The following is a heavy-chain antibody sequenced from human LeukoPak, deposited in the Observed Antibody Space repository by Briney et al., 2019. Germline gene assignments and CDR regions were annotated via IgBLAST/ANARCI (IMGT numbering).Heavy chain of an antibody. CDR2: ISSSSSTI. CDR1: GFTFSSYS. CDR3: ARDLPVAGTGRRVLYFDY. V-gene: IGHV3-48*01. Sequence: PGGSLRLSCAASGFTFSSYSMNRVRQAPGKGLEWVSYISSSSSTIYYADSVKGRFTISRDNAKNSLYLQMNSLRAEDTAVYYCARDLPVAGTGRRVLYFDYWGQGTLVTVSS. J-gene: IGHJ4*02. D-gene: IGHD6-19*01.